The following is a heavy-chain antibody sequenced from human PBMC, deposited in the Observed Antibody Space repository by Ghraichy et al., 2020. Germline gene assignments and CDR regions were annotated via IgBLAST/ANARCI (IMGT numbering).Heavy chain of an antibody. J-gene: IGHJ4*02. Sequence: SETLSLTCSVSGVSISGSYWSWIRQPPGRGLEWIGYIYYKGNTNFNPSLKSRLTMSIDASNNEFSLNLTSVTAADTAVYFCAMPRPGGSYRFEYWGQGILVTVSP. CDR2: IYYKGNT. CDR1: GVSISGSY. V-gene: IGHV4-59*03. D-gene: IGHD3-16*02. CDR3: AMPRPGGSYRFEY.